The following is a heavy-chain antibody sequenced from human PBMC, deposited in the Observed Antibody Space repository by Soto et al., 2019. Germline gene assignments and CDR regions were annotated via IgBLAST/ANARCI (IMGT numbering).Heavy chain of an antibody. CDR1: GFDFGSFG. Sequence: SVKVSCKASGFDFGSFGIQFLRQTRGRGLEWIGWIVVASGRTNYARQFQGRVAFSRDMSSTTAYMDLYDLKSDDTAVYFCSADHPHTAIGWPVWGQGATVTVSS. V-gene: IGHV1-58*02. CDR2: IVVASGRT. J-gene: IGHJ6*02. CDR3: SADHPHTAIGWPV.